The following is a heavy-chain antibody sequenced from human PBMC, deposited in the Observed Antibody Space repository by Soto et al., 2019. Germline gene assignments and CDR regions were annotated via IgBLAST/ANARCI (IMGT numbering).Heavy chain of an antibody. CDR1: GFTFSRYN. J-gene: IGHJ2*01. V-gene: IGHV3-7*03. D-gene: IGHD2-2*01. CDR3: ARFATSPFDYWYFDL. CDR2: IKQDGTEK. Sequence: PGGSLRLSCVASGFTFSRYNIHWVRQAPGKGLEWVANIKQDGTEKYYVDSVKDRFTISGDNAKNSLYLQMHSLRAEDTAVYYCARFATSPFDYWYFDLWGRGALVTVSS.